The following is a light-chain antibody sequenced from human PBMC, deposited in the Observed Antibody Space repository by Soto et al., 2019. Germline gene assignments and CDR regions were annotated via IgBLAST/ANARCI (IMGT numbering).Light chain of an antibody. CDR2: GAS. V-gene: IGKV1-9*01. Sequence: DIPLTQSPSFLSASVGDRVTITCRASQGIRSYLAWYQQRPGKAPELLIYGASYRATGVPARFSGSGSGTDFTLTISSLEPEDFAVYYCQQRSIWPGTFGQGTKLGIK. CDR3: QQRSIWPGT. J-gene: IGKJ2*01. CDR1: QGIRSY.